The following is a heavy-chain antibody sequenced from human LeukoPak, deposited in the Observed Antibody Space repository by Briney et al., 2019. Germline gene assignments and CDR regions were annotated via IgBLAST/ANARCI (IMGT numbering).Heavy chain of an antibody. Sequence: PSETLSLTCTVSGGSISSSSYYWGWIRQPPGKGLEWIGSIYYSGSTYYNPSLKSRVTISVDTSKNQFSLKLSSVTAADTAVYYCARFGSMAFDYWGQGTLVTVSS. D-gene: IGHD6-6*01. CDR1: GGSISSSSYY. CDR3: ARFGSMAFDY. CDR2: IYYSGST. V-gene: IGHV4-39*07. J-gene: IGHJ4*02.